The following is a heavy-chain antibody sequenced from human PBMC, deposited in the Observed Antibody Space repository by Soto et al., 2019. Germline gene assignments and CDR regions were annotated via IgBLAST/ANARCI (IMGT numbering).Heavy chain of an antibody. D-gene: IGHD4-17*01. Sequence: PSETLPLTCAVYGGSFSGYYWSWIRQPPGKGLEWIGEINHSGSTNYNPSLKSRVTISVDTSKNQFSLKLSSVTAADTAVYYCAIMGTRVTDYCDSNDYWGQGTLVTVS. J-gene: IGHJ4*02. CDR3: AIMGTRVTDYCDSNDY. V-gene: IGHV4-34*01. CDR1: GGSFSGYY. CDR2: INHSGST.